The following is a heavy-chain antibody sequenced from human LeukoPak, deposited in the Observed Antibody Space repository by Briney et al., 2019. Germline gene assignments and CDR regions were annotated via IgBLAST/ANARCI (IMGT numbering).Heavy chain of an antibody. CDR3: ARHSYYGGNSFSEYFQY. CDR2: VHSSGST. CDR1: GDSGASSGSYW. Sequence: SETLSLTCDVSGDSGASSGSYWSGWFRQPPGKGLEWIGYVHSSGSTKYNSSLGSRVTISMDTSRNQFSLKLSSVTAADTAVYYCARHSYYGGNSFSEYFQYWGQGTLVTVSS. D-gene: IGHD4-23*01. V-gene: IGHV4-61*01. J-gene: IGHJ1*01.